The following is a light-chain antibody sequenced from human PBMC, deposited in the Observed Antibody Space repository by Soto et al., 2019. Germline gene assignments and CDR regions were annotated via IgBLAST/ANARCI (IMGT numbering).Light chain of an antibody. J-gene: IGKJ1*01. CDR2: AAS. CDR1: QTISSW. CDR3: QESYSTPLWT. Sequence: DIQMTQSPSTLSASVGDRVTITCRASQTISSWLAWYQQKPGKAPKLLIYAASSLQSGVPSRFSGSGSGTDFTLTISSLQPEDFATYYCQESYSTPLWTFGQGTKVDIK. V-gene: IGKV1-39*01.